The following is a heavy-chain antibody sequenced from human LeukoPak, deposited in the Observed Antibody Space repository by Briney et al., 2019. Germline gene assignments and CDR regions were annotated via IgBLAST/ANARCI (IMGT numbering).Heavy chain of an antibody. CDR1: GFSFDVYA. D-gene: IGHD1-1*01. V-gene: IGHV3-9*01. CDR3: AKSRDDGTGYYYDY. J-gene: IGHJ4*02. Sequence: GGSLRLSCEASGFSFDVYAMLWVRHAPGKGVEWVAGISRNSYNIAYGDSVKSRFTISRDNAKKSLSLQMNSLGTEDTAFYYCAKSRDDGTGYYYDYWGQGVLVTVAS. CDR2: ISRNSYNI.